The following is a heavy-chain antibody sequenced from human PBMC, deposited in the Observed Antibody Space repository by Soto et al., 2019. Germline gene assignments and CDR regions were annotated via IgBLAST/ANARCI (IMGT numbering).Heavy chain of an antibody. J-gene: IGHJ4*02. Sequence: GGSLRLSCAASGFTFSGHGMHWVRQAPGKGLEWVALIAYDGSRQYYGDSVKGRFTISRDNSKNTLDLQMNSLRGEDTAVYYCARSLSYNDHKSGYLDYWGQGT. CDR2: IAYDGSRQ. CDR3: ARSLSYNDHKSGYLDY. CDR1: GFTFSGHG. D-gene: IGHD3-22*01. V-gene: IGHV3-33*05.